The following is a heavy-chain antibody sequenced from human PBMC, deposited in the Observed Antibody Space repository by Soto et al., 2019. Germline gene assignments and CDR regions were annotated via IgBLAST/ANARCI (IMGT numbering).Heavy chain of an antibody. J-gene: IGHJ3*02. CDR1: GFTFSSYG. D-gene: IGHD3-3*01. V-gene: IGHV3-30*18. Sequence: QVQLVESGGGVVQPGRSLRLSCVASGFTFSSYGMHWVRQAPGKGLEWVAGISYDGSNKYYADSVKGRFTISRDTSKNTLYLQMNSLRAEDTAVYYCAKEEGIGYWASYAFDIWGQGTMVTVSS. CDR2: ISYDGSNK. CDR3: AKEEGIGYWASYAFDI.